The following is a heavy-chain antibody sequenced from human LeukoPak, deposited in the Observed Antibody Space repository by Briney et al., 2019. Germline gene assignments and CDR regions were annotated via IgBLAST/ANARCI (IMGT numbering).Heavy chain of an antibody. J-gene: IGHJ4*02. Sequence: PGGSLRLSCAASGFIFSSYAMSWVRQAPGKGLEWVSDISGSGGSTYCADSVKGRFTISRDNSKNTLYLQMNSLRAEDTAVYYCASGYSYGFDYWGQGTLVTVSS. V-gene: IGHV3-23*01. CDR2: ISGSGGST. D-gene: IGHD5-18*01. CDR1: GFIFSSYA. CDR3: ASGYSYGFDY.